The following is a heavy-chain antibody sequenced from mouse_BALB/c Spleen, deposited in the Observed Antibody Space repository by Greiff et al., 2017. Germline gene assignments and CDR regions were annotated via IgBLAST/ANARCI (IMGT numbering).Heavy chain of an antibody. CDR1: GFTFSSYA. CDR2: ISSGGST. CDR3: ARAYYGNGFAY. D-gene: IGHD2-10*01. Sequence: EVKLMESGGGLVKPGGSLKLSCAASGFTFSSYAMSWVRQTPEKRLEWVASISSGGSTYYPDSVKGRFTISRDNARNILYLQMSSLRSEDTAMYYCARAYYGNGFAYWGQGTLVTVSA. J-gene: IGHJ3*01. V-gene: IGHV5-6-5*01.